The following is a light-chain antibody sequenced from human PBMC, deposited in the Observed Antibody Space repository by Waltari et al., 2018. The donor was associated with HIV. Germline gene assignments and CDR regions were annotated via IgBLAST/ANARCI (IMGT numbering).Light chain of an antibody. J-gene: IGKJ5*01. CDR2: AAT. CDR3: QQYQSYPIT. Sequence: DVQMTQSPFSLSASVGDRVTITCRASQDIVNYLVWFQQKPGKAPKSLLYAATSLQSGVPSKFSGSRSGRDLTLTISSLQPEDVATYYCQQYQSYPITFGQGTRLEIK. V-gene: IGKV1-16*02. CDR1: QDIVNY.